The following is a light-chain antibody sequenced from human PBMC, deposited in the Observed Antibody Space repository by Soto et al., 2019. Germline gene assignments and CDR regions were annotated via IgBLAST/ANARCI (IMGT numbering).Light chain of an antibody. Sequence: ALTQPASVSGSPGQSITISCTGTSSDVGGYNYVSWYQQHPGKAPKLMIYDVSNRPSGVSNRFSGSKSGNTASLTISGLQAEDEADYYCSSYTSSSTFXVFGTGTKVTVL. V-gene: IGLV2-14*01. J-gene: IGLJ1*01. CDR3: SSYTSSSTFXV. CDR1: SSDVGGYNY. CDR2: DVS.